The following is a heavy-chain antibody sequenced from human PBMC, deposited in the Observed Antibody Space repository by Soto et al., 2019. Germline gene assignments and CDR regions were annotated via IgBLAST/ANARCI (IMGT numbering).Heavy chain of an antibody. V-gene: IGHV3-11*05. CDR3: ARDGIVGATDYGMDV. Sequence: PGGSLILSSAPVGFPFPDFYMGLFCQAPGKGLEWVSYISSSSSYTNYADSVKGRFTISRDNAKNSLYLQMNSLRAEDTAVYYCARDGIVGATDYGMDVWGQGT. CDR1: GFPFPDFY. CDR2: ISSSSSYT. J-gene: IGHJ6*02. D-gene: IGHD1-26*01.